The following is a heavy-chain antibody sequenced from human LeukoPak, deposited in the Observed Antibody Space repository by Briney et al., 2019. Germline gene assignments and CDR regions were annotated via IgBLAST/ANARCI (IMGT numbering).Heavy chain of an antibody. CDR2: ISYDGSKK. V-gene: IGHV3-30*04. D-gene: IGHD6-19*01. CDR3: ARSRSASTSGWYDYFDY. CDR1: GFTFSSYA. Sequence: PGGSLRLSCAASGFTFSSYAMHWVRQAPGKGLEWVAVISYDGSKKYYADSVKGRFTISRDDSKNTLYLQMNSLRGEDTAVYYCARSRSASTSGWYDYFDYWGRGTLVTVSS. J-gene: IGHJ4*02.